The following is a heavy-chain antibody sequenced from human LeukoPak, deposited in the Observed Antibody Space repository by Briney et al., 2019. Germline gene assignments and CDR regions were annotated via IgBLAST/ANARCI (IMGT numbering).Heavy chain of an antibody. Sequence: GGSLRLSCAASGFTFSNAWMSWVRQAPGKGLEWVGRIKSKIHGGTIDYAAPVKGRFTISRDDSKNTLYLQMDSLKTEDTAVYYCTTSITPGIDYWGQGTLVTVSS. CDR3: TTSITPGIDY. CDR2: IKSKIHGGTI. J-gene: IGHJ4*02. V-gene: IGHV3-15*01. D-gene: IGHD1-14*01. CDR1: GFTFSNAW.